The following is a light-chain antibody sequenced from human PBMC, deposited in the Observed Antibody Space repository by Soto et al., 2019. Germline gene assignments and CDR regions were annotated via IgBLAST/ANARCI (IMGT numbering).Light chain of an antibody. Sequence: QSVLTQPASVSGPPGQSITISCTGTSSDVGGYNYVSWYQQHPGKAPKLMIYDVSDRPSGVSDRFSGSKSGNTASLTISGLQAEDEADYYCSSYAYSSTHVVFGGGTKLTVL. V-gene: IGLV2-14*01. CDR2: DVS. J-gene: IGLJ2*01. CDR3: SSYAYSSTHVV. CDR1: SSDVGGYNY.